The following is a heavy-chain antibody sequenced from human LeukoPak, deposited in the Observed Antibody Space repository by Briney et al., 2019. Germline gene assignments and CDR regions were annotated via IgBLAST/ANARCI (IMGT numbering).Heavy chain of an antibody. CDR1: GGSIRSYY. CDR2: IYYSGST. Sequence: SETLSLTCTVSGGSIRSYYWSWIRQPPGKGLEWIGYIYYSGSTNYNPSLKSRVTISIDTSKNQFSLKLSPVTAADTAVYYCARDSSGNNWFDPWGQGTLVTVSS. CDR3: ARDSSGNNWFDP. J-gene: IGHJ5*02. V-gene: IGHV4-59*01.